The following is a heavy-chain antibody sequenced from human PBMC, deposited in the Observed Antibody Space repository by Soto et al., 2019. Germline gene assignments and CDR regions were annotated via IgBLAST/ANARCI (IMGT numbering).Heavy chain of an antibody. CDR3: ARRHLRDYIRWNFDP. V-gene: IGHV1-2*02. J-gene: IGHJ5*02. CDR1: GYTFTDNQ. CDR2: IDPKSGDT. D-gene: IGHD3-16*01. Sequence: QVQLVQSGAEVKKPGASVKVSCKASGYTFTDNQIHWLRRAPGQRLEWMGRIDPKSGDTNFAPTYHGRVTMTRDTSTNTDYMELTRLTSGDTAIYFCARRHLRDYIRWNFDPWGQGTLVTVSS.